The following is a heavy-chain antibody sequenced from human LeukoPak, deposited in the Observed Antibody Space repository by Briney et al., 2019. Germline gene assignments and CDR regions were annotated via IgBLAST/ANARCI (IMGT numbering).Heavy chain of an antibody. Sequence: GGSLRLSCAASGFTFSSYAMSWVRQAPGEGLEWVSAISASGSSTYYADSVKGRFTISRDNSKNTLYLQMNSLRAEDTAVYYCAKGRLPVTRLSYYFDYWGQGTLVTVSS. J-gene: IGHJ4*02. CDR1: GFTFSSYA. D-gene: IGHD3-16*02. CDR2: ISASGSST. V-gene: IGHV3-23*01. CDR3: AKGRLPVTRLSYYFDY.